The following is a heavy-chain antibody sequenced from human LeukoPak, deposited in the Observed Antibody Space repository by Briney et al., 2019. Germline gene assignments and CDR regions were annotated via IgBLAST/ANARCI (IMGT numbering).Heavy chain of an antibody. Sequence: SETLSLTCAVYGGSFSGYYWSWIRQPPGKGLEWIGEINHSGSTNYNPSLKSRVTISVDTSKNQFSLTLSSVTAADAAVDYWARVMAADSPDPDFDYWCQGTLLIVSS. CDR1: GGSFSGYY. D-gene: IGHD1-14*01. CDR2: INHSGST. CDR3: ARVMAADSPDPDFDY. V-gene: IGHV4-34*01. J-gene: IGHJ4*02.